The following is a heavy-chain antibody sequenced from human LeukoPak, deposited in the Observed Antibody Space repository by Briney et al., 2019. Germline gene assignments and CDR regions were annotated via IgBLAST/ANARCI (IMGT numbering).Heavy chain of an antibody. CDR3: ARVIMVRGVIIPFDY. CDR2: ISGSGDST. Sequence: PGGSLRLSCAASGFTFSSYVMSWVRQAPGEGLEWVSAISGSGDSTYYADSVKGRFAISRDNSKNTLYLQMNSLRAEDTAVYYCARVIMVRGVIIPFDYWGQGTLVTVSS. CDR1: GFTFSSYV. V-gene: IGHV3-23*01. J-gene: IGHJ4*02. D-gene: IGHD3-10*01.